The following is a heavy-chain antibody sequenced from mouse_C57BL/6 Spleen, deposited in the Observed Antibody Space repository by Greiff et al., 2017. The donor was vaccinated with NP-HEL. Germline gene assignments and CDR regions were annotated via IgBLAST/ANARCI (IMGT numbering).Heavy chain of an antibody. D-gene: IGHD1-1*01. J-gene: IGHJ1*03. CDR1: GYSITSGYD. V-gene: IGHV3-1*01. CDR2: ISYSGST. Sequence: EVQLQQSGPGMVKPSQSLSLTCTVTGYSITSGYDWHWIRHFPGNKLEWMSYISYSGSTNYNPSLKMRISITHDTSKNHFFLKLNSVTTEDTATYYCAREGSTWYFDVWGTGTTVTVSS. CDR3: AREGSTWYFDV.